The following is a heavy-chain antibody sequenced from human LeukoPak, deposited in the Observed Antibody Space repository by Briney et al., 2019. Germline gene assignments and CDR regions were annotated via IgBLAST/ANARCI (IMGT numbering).Heavy chain of an antibody. CDR3: AKAGYGSGMRYFDY. V-gene: IGHV3-30*18. CDR2: ISYDGSNK. D-gene: IGHD3-10*01. J-gene: IGHJ4*02. Sequence: GGSLRLSCAASGFTFSSYGMHWVRQAPGKGLEWVAVISYDGSNKYYADSVKGRFTISRDNSKNTLYLQMNSLRAEDTAVYYCAKAGYGSGMRYFDYWGQGTLVTVSS. CDR1: GFTFSSYG.